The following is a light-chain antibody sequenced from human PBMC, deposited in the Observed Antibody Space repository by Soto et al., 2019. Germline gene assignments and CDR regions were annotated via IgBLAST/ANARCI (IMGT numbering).Light chain of an antibody. J-gene: IGKJ1*01. V-gene: IGKV3-20*01. CDR2: GAS. CDR1: QSVSSSY. CDR3: QRYGSSRWT. Sequence: EIVLTQYPGTLSLSPGERATLSCRASQSVSSSYLAWYQQKPGQAPRLLIYGASSRATGIPDRFSGSGSGTDFTLTISRLEPEDFAVYYCQRYGSSRWTCGHGT.